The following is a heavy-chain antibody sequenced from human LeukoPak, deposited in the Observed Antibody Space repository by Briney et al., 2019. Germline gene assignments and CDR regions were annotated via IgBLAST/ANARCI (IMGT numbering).Heavy chain of an antibody. J-gene: IGHJ4*02. V-gene: IGHV1-2*06. Sequence: ASVKFSCKASGYTFTGYYMHWVRQAPGQGLEWMGRINPNSGGTNYAQKFQGRVTMTRDTSISTAYMELSRLRSDDTAVYYCARGPFIVVVTDRFDYWGQGTLVTVSS. CDR2: INPNSGGT. CDR1: GYTFTGYY. CDR3: ARGPFIVVVTDRFDY. D-gene: IGHD2-21*02.